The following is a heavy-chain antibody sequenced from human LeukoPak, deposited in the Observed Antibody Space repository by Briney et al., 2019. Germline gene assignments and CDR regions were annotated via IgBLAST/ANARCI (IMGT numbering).Heavy chain of an antibody. CDR1: GGSISSSSGNC. CDR3: ARHSTGWYGIFSVDY. J-gene: IGHJ4*02. V-gene: IGHV4-4*02. CDR2: IYHSGST. D-gene: IGHD6-19*01. Sequence: SETLSLTCAVSGGSISSSSGNCWTWVRQPPGKGLEWIGEIYHSGSTNYNPSLKSRVTISVDTSKNQFSLKLSSVTAADTAVYYCARHSTGWYGIFSVDYWGQGTLVTVSS.